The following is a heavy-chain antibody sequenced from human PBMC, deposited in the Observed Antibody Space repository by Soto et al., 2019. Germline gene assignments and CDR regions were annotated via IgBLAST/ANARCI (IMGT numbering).Heavy chain of an antibody. CDR1: GGSVSSGDYF. CDR2: IYDSGSS. CDR3: AREKGYISGPKNFDS. V-gene: IGHV4-30-4*01. D-gene: IGHD5-12*01. J-gene: IGHJ4*02. Sequence: SETLSLTCTVSGGSVSSGDYFWSWIRQPPGKGLEWIGYIYDSGSSYYNPSLKSRVTMSVDTSKNQFSLKLRSVAAADTAMYYCAREKGYISGPKNFDSWGQGTLVTVSS.